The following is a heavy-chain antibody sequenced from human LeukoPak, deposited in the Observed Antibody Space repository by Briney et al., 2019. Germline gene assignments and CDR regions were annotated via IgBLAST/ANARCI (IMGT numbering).Heavy chain of an antibody. J-gene: IGHJ6*03. D-gene: IGHD1-26*01. Sequence: NSSETLSLTCTVSGYSISTGYFWGWIRQTPGKGLEWIGSIYHSGTTYYNPSLKSRVTISVDTFENQFSLKLSSVTAADTAVYYCARVRGSSGSYEYYHYMDVWGKGTTVTISS. CDR3: ARVRGSSGSYEYYHYMDV. CDR2: IYHSGTT. CDR1: GYSISTGYF. V-gene: IGHV4-38-2*02.